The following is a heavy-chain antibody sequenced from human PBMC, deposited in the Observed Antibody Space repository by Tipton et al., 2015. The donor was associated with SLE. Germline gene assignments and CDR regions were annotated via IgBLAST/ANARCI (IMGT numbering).Heavy chain of an antibody. D-gene: IGHD7-27*01. J-gene: IGHJ6*03. V-gene: IGHV4-59*01. CDR2: IYDSGTT. Sequence: GLVKPSETLSLTCSVSGGSISSYFWSWIRQPPGKGLEWIGYIYDSGTTKYNPSLKGRVTISVDMSKNQFSLKLSSLTAADTGVYYCARDGPTWGYYYYMDVWGKGTTVTVSS. CDR3: ARDGPTWGYYYYMDV. CDR1: GGSISSYF.